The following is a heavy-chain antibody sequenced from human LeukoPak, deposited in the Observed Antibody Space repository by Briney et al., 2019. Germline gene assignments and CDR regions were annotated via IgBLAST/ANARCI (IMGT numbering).Heavy chain of an antibody. V-gene: IGHV4-39*07. CDR1: GASISGSGYY. CDR3: ARVSAMPYYYYYYMDV. D-gene: IGHD2-2*01. CDR2: IYDSGST. J-gene: IGHJ6*03. Sequence: SETLSLTCTVSGASISGSGYYWGWIRQPPGKGLEWIGNIYDSGSTYYNPSLKSRVTISVDTSKNQFSLKLSSVTAADTAVYYCARVSAMPYYYYYYMDVWGKGTTVTVSS.